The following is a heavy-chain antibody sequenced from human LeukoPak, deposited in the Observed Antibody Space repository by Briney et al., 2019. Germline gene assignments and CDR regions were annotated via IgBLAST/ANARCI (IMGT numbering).Heavy chain of an antibody. D-gene: IGHD3-10*01. J-gene: IGHJ6*03. CDR1: GGSISSGDYY. Sequence: SEPMSLTCTVSGGSISSGDYYWSWIRQPPGKGLERIGYIYYSGSTYYNPSLKSRVTISVDTSKNQFSLKLSSVTAADTAVYYCARDRGSGSYQHYYYYYYMDVWGKGTTVTVSS. CDR3: ARDRGSGSYQHYYYYYYMDV. CDR2: IYYSGST. V-gene: IGHV4-30-4*08.